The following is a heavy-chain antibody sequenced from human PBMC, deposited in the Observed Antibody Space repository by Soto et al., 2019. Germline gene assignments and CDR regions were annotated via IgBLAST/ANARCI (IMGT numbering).Heavy chain of an antibody. D-gene: IGHD6-19*01. Sequence: GGSLRLSCAASGFTFSGYSMNWVRRAPGKGLEWVPYISGTSRTIYYADSVKDRFTISRDNVRNSLYLQMTSLRAEDTAVYYCAGSISASSPFDSWGQGTLVTVSS. CDR1: GFTFSGYS. CDR2: ISGTSRTI. CDR3: AGSISASSPFDS. V-gene: IGHV3-48*01. J-gene: IGHJ4*02.